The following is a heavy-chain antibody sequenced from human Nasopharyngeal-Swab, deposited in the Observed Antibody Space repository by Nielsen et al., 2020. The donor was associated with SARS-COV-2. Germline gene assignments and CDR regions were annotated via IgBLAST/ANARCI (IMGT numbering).Heavy chain of an antibody. CDR1: GGSFSGYY. V-gene: IGHV4-34*01. Sequence: GSLRLSCAVYGGSFSGYYLSWIRTPPWKGLELLWDLPHSGSTNYNPSLKSRVTISVDTSKNQFSLTMSSVTAAYKEVEYCARVPGYYYYYMDVGGKGTTVTVSS. CDR3: ARVPGYYYYYMDV. J-gene: IGHJ6*03. CDR2: LPHSGST.